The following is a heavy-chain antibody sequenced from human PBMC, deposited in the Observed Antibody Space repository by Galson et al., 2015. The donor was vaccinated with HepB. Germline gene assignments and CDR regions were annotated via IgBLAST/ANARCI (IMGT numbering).Heavy chain of an antibody. J-gene: IGHJ6*02. V-gene: IGHV1-69*13. Sequence: SVKVSCKASGGTFSSYAISWVRQAPGQGLEWMGGIIPIFGTANYAQKFQGRVTITADGSTSTAYMELSSLRSEDTAVYYCARCRSGDYYYYGMDVWGQGTTVTVSS. CDR2: IIPIFGTA. CDR1: GGTFSSYA. CDR3: ARCRSGDYYYYGMDV. D-gene: IGHD3-10*01.